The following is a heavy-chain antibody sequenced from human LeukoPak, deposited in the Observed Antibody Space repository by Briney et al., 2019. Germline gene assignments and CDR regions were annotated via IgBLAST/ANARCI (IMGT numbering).Heavy chain of an antibody. J-gene: IGHJ3*02. Sequence: PSETLSLTCTVSGGSISSSSYYWGWIRQPPGTGLEWIGSIYHSGSTYYNPSLKSRVTISVDTSKNQFSLKLSSVTAADTAVYYCARDGQSIAARLRDDAFDIWGQGTMVTVSS. D-gene: IGHD6-6*01. V-gene: IGHV4-39*07. CDR3: ARDGQSIAARLRDDAFDI. CDR1: GGSISSSSYY. CDR2: IYHSGST.